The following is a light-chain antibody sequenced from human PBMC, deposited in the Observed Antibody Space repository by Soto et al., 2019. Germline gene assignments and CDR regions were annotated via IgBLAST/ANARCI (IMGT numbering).Light chain of an antibody. Sequence: QSVLTQPAWVSGSPGQSITISCTGTSSDVGGYNYVSWYQQHPGKAPKLMLYEVSHRPSGVSNRFSGSRSGNTASLTISGLQAEDEADYYCSSYTGSSTVLFGGGTKVTVL. J-gene: IGLJ2*01. CDR3: SSYTGSSTVL. CDR1: SSDVGGYNY. V-gene: IGLV2-14*01. CDR2: EVS.